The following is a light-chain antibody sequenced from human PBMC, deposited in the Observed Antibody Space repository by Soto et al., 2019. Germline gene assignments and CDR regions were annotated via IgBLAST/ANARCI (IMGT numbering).Light chain of an antibody. V-gene: IGLV2-14*01. CDR2: DVS. Sequence: QSALTQPASVSGSPGQSITISCTGTSSVVGGYNYVSWYQQHPGKAPKLMIYDVSNRPSGVSNRFSGSKSGNTASLTISGLQAEDEADYYCNSYTSSSPYVFGTGTKVTVL. J-gene: IGLJ1*01. CDR1: SSVVGGYNY. CDR3: NSYTSSSPYV.